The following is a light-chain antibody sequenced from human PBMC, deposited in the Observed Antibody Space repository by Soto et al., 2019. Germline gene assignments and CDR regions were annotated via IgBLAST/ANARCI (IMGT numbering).Light chain of an antibody. Sequence: QSVLTQPPSVSGAPGQRVTISCTGSSSNIGAGYDVHWYQQLPGTAPKLLIYGNSNRPSGVPDRFSGSKSGTSASLAITGLHAEDEADYYCQSYDSSLSGFLYVFGTGTKLTVL. CDR1: SSNIGAGYD. CDR2: GNS. J-gene: IGLJ1*01. CDR3: QSYDSSLSGFLYV. V-gene: IGLV1-40*01.